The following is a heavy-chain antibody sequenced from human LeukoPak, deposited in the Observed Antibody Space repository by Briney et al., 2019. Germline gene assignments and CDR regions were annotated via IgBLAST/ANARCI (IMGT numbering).Heavy chain of an antibody. J-gene: IGHJ4*02. CDR2: IYTSGST. V-gene: IGHV4-4*07. Sequence: SETLSLTCTVSGGSISSYYWSWIRQPAGKGLEWIGRIYTSGSTNYNPSLKSRVTISVDTSKNQFSLKLSSVTAADTAVYYCARSRYYYDSSGYFYWGQGTLVTVSS. CDR3: ARSRYYYDSSGYFY. CDR1: GGSISSYY. D-gene: IGHD3-22*01.